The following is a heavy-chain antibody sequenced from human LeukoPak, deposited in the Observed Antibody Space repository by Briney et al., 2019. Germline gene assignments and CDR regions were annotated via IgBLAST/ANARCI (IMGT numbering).Heavy chain of an antibody. CDR1: GGSMSSYY. D-gene: IGHD5-18*01. V-gene: IGHV4-59*01. CDR3: ARDHRGYSYGLFDN. CDR2: IYYSGST. Sequence: NPSETLSLTCTVSGGSMSSYYWSWIRQPPGKALEWFGSIYYSGSTNYNPSLKSRVTISVDTSKNQFSLRLSSVTAADTAVYYCARDHRGYSYGLFDNWGQGTLVTVSS. J-gene: IGHJ4*02.